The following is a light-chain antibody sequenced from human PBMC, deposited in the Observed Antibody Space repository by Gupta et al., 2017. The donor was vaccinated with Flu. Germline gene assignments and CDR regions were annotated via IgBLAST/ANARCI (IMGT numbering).Light chain of an antibody. CDR3: QQRSNWPIT. CDR2: DAS. V-gene: IGKV3-11*01. Sequence: IVLTQSPATLSLSPGERATLSCRASQSVSSYLAWYQQKPGQAPRLLIYDASNRATGIPARFSGSGSGTDFTLTISSLEPEDFAVYYCQQRSNWPITFGRGTRLEMK. CDR1: QSVSSY. J-gene: IGKJ5*01.